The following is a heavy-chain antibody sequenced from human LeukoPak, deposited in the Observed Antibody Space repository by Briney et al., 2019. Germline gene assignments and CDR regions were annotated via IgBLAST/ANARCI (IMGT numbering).Heavy chain of an antibody. CDR2: IYYSGST. V-gene: IGHV4-30-4*01. J-gene: IGHJ4*02. CDR3: ARESDLLGQGY. Sequence: PSETLSLTCTVSGDSISSGDYYWSWIRQPPGKGLEWISYIYYSGSTHYNPSLKSRVTMSVDTSKNQFALKLSSVTAADTAVYFCARESDLLGQGYWGQGTLVTVSS. CDR1: GDSISSGDYY.